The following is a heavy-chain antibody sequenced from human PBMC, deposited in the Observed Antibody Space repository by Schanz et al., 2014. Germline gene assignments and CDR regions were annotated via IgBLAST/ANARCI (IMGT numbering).Heavy chain of an antibody. D-gene: IGHD2-8*02. Sequence: QVQLVQSGAEVKKPGASVRVSCKVSGYAFTTYGISWVRQAPGQGPEFMGWISTFRNEDTNSAQRFQGRLTMTTDTSTSTAYMELRSLRSDDTAMYYCATMWGDCTATACQILEVLDVWGQGTMVTVSS. J-gene: IGHJ3*01. V-gene: IGHV1-18*01. CDR2: ISTFRNEDT. CDR3: ATMWGDCTATACQILEVLDV. CDR1: GYAFTTYG.